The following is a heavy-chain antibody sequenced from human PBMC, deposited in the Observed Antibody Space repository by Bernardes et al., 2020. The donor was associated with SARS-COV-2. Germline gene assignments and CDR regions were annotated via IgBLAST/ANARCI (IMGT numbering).Heavy chain of an antibody. Sequence: GESLKISCEASGYSFTSHWIAWVRQMPGKGLEWMGTIYPGYSDTRYSPSFEGQVTISADKSISTAYLQWSSLKASDTAIYYCARPEIYSGYENWGQGTLVTVSS. CDR2: IYPGYSDT. V-gene: IGHV5-51*01. D-gene: IGHD5-12*01. CDR3: ARPEIYSGYEN. CDR1: GYSFTSHW. J-gene: IGHJ4*02.